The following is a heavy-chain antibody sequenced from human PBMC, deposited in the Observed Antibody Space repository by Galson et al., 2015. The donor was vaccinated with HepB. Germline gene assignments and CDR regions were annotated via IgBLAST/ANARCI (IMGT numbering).Heavy chain of an antibody. CDR2: IYPGDSTT. D-gene: IGHD2-15*01. V-gene: IGHV5-51*01. CDR3: ARRGESCSGGSCYTGIMGSYYYMDV. J-gene: IGHJ6*03. Sequence: WVRQMPGKGLEWMGIIYPGDSTTRYSPSFQGQVTISADKSINTAYLQWSSLKASDTAMFYCARRGESCSGGSCYTGIMGSYYYMDVWGKGTTVTVSS.